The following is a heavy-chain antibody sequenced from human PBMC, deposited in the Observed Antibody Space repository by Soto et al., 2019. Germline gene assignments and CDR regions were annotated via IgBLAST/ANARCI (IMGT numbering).Heavy chain of an antibody. CDR2: VKSKTDGGTT. CDR1: GFIFSNAW. Sequence: GGSLRLSCAASGFIFSNAWINWVRQAPGKGLEWVGRVKSKTDGGTTDFAAPVKGRFAISRDDSKNMVYLEMNSLKTEDTAIYYCTTDSYTTNIIVXFDDWRHATLVTVSS. J-gene: IGHJ4*01. CDR3: TTDSYTTNIIVXFDD. V-gene: IGHV3-15*07. D-gene: IGHD2-2*02.